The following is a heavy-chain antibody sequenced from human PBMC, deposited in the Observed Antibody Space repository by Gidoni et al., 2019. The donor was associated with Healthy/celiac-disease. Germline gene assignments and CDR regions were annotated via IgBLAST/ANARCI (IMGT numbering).Heavy chain of an antibody. CDR2: IKQDGSEK. Sequence: EVQLVESGGGLVQPGGSLRLSCAASGFTFSSYWMSWVRQAPGKGLEWVANIKQDGSEKYYVDSVKGRFTISRDNAKNSLYLQMNSLRAEDTAVYYCATGVVVAATGRHDAFDIWGQGTMVTVSS. J-gene: IGHJ3*02. CDR3: ATGVVVAATGRHDAFDI. D-gene: IGHD2-15*01. CDR1: GFTFSSYW. V-gene: IGHV3-7*05.